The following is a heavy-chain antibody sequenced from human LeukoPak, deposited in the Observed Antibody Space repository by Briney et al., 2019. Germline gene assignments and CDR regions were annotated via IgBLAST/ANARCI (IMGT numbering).Heavy chain of an antibody. CDR2: INLCDSYT. CDR1: GYSFTSYW. J-gene: IGHJ5*02. V-gene: IGHV5-10-1*01. Sequence: GESLKISCKGSGYSFTSYWISWVRQMPGKGLEWMGRINLCDSYTNYSPSFQGHVTISTDKSISTAYLQWSSLKASDTAMYYCATSITVTGTDVNWFDPWGQGTLVTV. D-gene: IGHD4-11*01. CDR3: ATSITVTGTDVNWFDP.